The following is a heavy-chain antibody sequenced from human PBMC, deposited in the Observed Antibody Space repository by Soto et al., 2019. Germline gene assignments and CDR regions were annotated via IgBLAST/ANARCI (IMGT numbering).Heavy chain of an antibody. CDR1: GFTFSSYW. D-gene: IGHD2-15*01. CDR3: ARDPYCSGGSCYSHY. V-gene: IGHV3-74*01. J-gene: IGHJ4*02. CDR2: INSDGSST. Sequence: EVQLVESGGGLVQPGGSLRLSCAASGFTFSSYWMHWVRQAPGKGLVWVSRINSDGSSTSYADSVKGRFTIYRDNAKKTLYLQMNSLRAEDTAVYDCARDPYCSGGSCYSHYWGQGTLVTVSS.